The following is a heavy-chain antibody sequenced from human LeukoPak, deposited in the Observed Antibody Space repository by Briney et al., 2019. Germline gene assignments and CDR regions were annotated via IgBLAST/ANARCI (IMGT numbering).Heavy chain of an antibody. V-gene: IGHV1-2*02. CDR3: ARVQRVATVLTYYFDY. CDR1: GYTFIGYY. Sequence: GSVKVSCKASGYTFIGYYMHWVRQAPGQGLEWMGWINPNSGGANYAQKFQGRVTMTRDTSISTAYMELSRLRADDTAVYYCARVQRVATVLTYYFDYWGQGTLVTVSS. CDR2: INPNSGGA. J-gene: IGHJ4*02. D-gene: IGHD4-23*01.